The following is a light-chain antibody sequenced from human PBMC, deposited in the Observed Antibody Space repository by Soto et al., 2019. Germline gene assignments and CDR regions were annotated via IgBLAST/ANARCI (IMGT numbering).Light chain of an antibody. CDR3: CSHAGSSVV. J-gene: IGLJ1*01. CDR2: DIY. Sequence: SALTQPRSVSGSPGQSVTISCTGTSGDVGRYSFVSWYQQHPGKAPKLILYDIYKRPSGVPDRFSGSKSGNTASLTISGLQAEDETDYYCCSHAGSSVVFGTGTKVTVL. V-gene: IGLV2-11*01. CDR1: SGDVGRYSF.